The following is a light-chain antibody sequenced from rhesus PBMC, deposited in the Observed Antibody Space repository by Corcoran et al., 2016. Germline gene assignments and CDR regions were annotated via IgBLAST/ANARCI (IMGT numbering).Light chain of an antibody. CDR2: KAS. Sequence: DIQMTQSPSSLSASVGDRVTITCRASQGISNWLAWYQQKPGKAPKLLIYKASTLQSGVPSRFSGSGSRTDFTLTISSLQPEYFATYYCQQHNSTPFTFGPGTKLDIK. CDR1: QGISNW. V-gene: IGKV1-21*01. CDR3: QQHNSTPFT. J-gene: IGKJ3*01.